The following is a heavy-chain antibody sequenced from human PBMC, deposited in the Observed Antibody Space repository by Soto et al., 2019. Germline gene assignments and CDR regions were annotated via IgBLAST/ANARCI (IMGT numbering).Heavy chain of an antibody. CDR2: IWYDGSNK. V-gene: IGHV3-33*01. CDR1: GFTFSSYG. CDR3: ARETYYYDSSGYSHDAFDI. Sequence: QVQLVESGGGVVQPGRSLRLSCAASGFTFSSYGMHWVRQAPGKGLEWVAVIWYDGSNKYYADSVKGRFTISRDNSKNTLYLQMNGLRAEDTAVYYCARETYYYDSSGYSHDAFDIWGQGTMVTVSS. D-gene: IGHD3-22*01. J-gene: IGHJ3*02.